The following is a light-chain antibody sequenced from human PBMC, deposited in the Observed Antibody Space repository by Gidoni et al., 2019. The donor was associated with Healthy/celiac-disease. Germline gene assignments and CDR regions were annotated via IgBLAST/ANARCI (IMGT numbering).Light chain of an antibody. V-gene: IGLV2-8*01. CDR1: SSDVGGYNY. J-gene: IGLJ1*01. Sequence: HSALTQPPSASGSPGQSVPISCTGTSSDVGGYNYVPWYQQHPGNAPKLMIYEVSKRPSGVPDRFSGSKSGNTASLTVSGLQAEDEADYYCSSYAGSNNPYVFGTGTKVTVL. CDR3: SSYAGSNNPYV. CDR2: EVS.